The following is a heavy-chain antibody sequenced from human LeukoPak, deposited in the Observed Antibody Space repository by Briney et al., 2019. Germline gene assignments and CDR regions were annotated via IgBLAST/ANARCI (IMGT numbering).Heavy chain of an antibody. CDR1: GYSFIIYW. D-gene: IGHD5-18*01. V-gene: IGHV5-51*01. J-gene: IGHJ4*02. CDR2: IYPGDSDT. Sequence: GESLKISCKGSGYSFIIYWIGWVRQMPGKGLRWMGIIYPGDSDTRYSPSFQGQVTISADKSISTAYLQWSSLKASDTAMYYCARRSQEYSSGRHAIDYWGQGTLVTVSS. CDR3: ARRSQEYSSGRHAIDY.